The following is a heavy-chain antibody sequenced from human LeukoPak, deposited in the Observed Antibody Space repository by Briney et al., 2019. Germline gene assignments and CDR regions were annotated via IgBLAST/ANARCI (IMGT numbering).Heavy chain of an antibody. Sequence: PSETLSLTCTVSGGSISSYYWSWIRQPPGKGLEWIGYIYYNGSTNYNPSLKSRVTISVDTSKNQFSLKLSSVTAADTAVYYCARASHYYDSSGYYSIPVYFDYWGQGTLVTVSS. V-gene: IGHV4-59*01. CDR2: IYYNGST. J-gene: IGHJ4*02. CDR3: ARASHYYDSSGYYSIPVYFDY. CDR1: GGSISSYY. D-gene: IGHD3-22*01.